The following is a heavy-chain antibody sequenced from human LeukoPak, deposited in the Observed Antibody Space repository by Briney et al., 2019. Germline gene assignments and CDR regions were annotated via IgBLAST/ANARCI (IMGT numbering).Heavy chain of an antibody. CDR3: ARSGRGTYYYFDL. CDR1: GYSFNRYG. J-gene: IGHJ4*02. CDR2: ISGSNGNT. V-gene: IGHV1-18*01. Sequence: ASVKVSCEASGYSFNRYGVSWVRQAPGQGLEWVGWISGSNGNTYYAQSFQGRVTMTTDVSTGTAYMNLRNLGFDDTAVYFCARSGRGTYYYFDLWGQGTLVSVSS. D-gene: IGHD1-26*01.